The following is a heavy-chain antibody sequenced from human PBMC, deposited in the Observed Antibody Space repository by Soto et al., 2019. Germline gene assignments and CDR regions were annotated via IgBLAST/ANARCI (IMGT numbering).Heavy chain of an antibody. J-gene: IGHJ2*01. D-gene: IGHD2-15*01. Sequence: QVQLVQSGSEVKKPGASVKASCKASGYTFTNYGMSWVRQAPGQGLEWMGWISAYNGNTNHAQNFQGRVTMNTDTSTNTAYMELRSLRSDDTAVYYCARCYCSVGSCYSCWHFDLWGRGALVTVSS. CDR3: ARCYCSVGSCYSCWHFDL. V-gene: IGHV1-18*01. CDR2: ISAYNGNT. CDR1: GYTFTNYG.